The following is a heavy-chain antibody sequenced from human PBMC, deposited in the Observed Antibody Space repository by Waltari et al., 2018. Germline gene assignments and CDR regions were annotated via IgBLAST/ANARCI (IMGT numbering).Heavy chain of an antibody. D-gene: IGHD3-22*01. V-gene: IGHV4-38-2*01. CDR2: IYHSGST. CDR1: GYSISSGYY. Sequence: QVQLQESGPGLVKPSETLSLTFAVSGYSISSGYYWCWLRQPPGKGLEWIGSIYHSGSTYYNPSLKSRVTISVDTSKNQFSLKLSSVTAADTAVYYCARHGHSSGYYRHPIDYWGQGTLVTVSS. J-gene: IGHJ4*02. CDR3: ARHGHSSGYYRHPIDY.